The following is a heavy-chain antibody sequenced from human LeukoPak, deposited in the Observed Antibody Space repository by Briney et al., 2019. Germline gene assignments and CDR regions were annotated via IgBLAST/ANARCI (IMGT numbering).Heavy chain of an antibody. CDR2: ISSSSSYI. CDR3: ARREEYCSSTNCYGDYYYGMDV. J-gene: IGHJ6*02. V-gene: IGHV3-21*01. D-gene: IGHD2-2*01. CDR1: GFTFSSYS. Sequence: KPGGSLRLSCAASGFTFSSYSMNWVRQAPGKGLEWVSSISSSSSYIYYADSVKGRFTISRDNAKNSLYLQMNSLSAEDTAVYCCARREEYCSSTNCYGDYYYGMDVWGQGTTVTVSS.